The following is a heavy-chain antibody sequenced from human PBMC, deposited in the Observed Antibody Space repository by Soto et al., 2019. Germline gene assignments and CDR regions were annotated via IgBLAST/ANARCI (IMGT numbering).Heavy chain of an antibody. D-gene: IGHD3-10*01. Sequence: GGSLRLSCAASGFTFDDYGMSWVRQAPGKGLEWVSGINWNGGSTGYADSVKGRFTISRDNAKNSLYLQMNSLRAEDTALYHCAREGLWFGELLGYYYYMDVWGKGTTVTVSS. V-gene: IGHV3-20*01. CDR2: INWNGGST. CDR1: GFTFDDYG. J-gene: IGHJ6*03. CDR3: AREGLWFGELLGYYYYMDV.